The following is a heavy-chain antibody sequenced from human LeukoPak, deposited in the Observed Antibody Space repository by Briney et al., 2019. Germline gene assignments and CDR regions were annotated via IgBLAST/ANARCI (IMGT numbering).Heavy chain of an antibody. CDR3: ARQPGAGWFDP. CDR1: GYSFTSSW. Sequence: GESLKISCQASGYSFTSSWIGWARQIPGKDLEWMAIINPGDSDTRYSPSFQGQVTISADKSISTVYLQWGSLKASDTAMYYCARQPGAGWFDPWGQGTLVTVSS. V-gene: IGHV5-51*01. CDR2: INPGDSDT. J-gene: IGHJ5*02. D-gene: IGHD3-10*01.